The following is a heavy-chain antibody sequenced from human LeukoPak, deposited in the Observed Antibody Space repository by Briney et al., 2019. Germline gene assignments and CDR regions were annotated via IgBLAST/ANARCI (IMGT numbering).Heavy chain of an antibody. Sequence: SETLSLTCTVSGGSISSSSYYWGWIRQPPGKGLEWIGSIYHSGNTYYNPSLKSRVTISVDTSKNQFSLKLSSVTAADTAVYYCAREGNYYDSSGYSNFDCWGQGTLVTVSS. D-gene: IGHD3-22*01. CDR3: AREGNYYDSSGYSNFDC. V-gene: IGHV4-39*07. CDR2: IYHSGNT. CDR1: GGSISSSSYY. J-gene: IGHJ4*02.